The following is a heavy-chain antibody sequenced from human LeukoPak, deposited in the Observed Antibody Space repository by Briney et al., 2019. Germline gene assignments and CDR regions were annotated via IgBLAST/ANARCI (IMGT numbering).Heavy chain of an antibody. V-gene: IGHV3-9*01. J-gene: IGHJ3*02. D-gene: IGHD3-9*01. CDR1: GFTFDDYA. CDR2: ISWNSGSI. Sequence: GGSLRLSCAASGFTFDDYAMHWVRQAPGKGLEWISGISWNSGSIGYADSVKGRFTISRDNAKNSLYLQMNSLRAEDTALYYCAKVSDILTGWAAFDIWGQGTMVTVSS. CDR3: AKVSDILTGWAAFDI.